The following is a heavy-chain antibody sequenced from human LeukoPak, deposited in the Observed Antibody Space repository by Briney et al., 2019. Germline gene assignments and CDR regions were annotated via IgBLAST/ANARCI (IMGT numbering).Heavy chain of an antibody. V-gene: IGHV3-64D*06. CDR3: GKVMYTSVGRIRTDAFDI. Sequence: GGSLRLSCLASVFILSNYAMLWVRQAAGKGLEYVSGINNNGVNTHYADSVKGRFTVSRDNSKNTLYLQMNSLRTEDTATYYCGKVMYTSVGRIRTDAFDIWGQGTMVTVSS. CDR2: INNNGVNT. J-gene: IGHJ3*02. D-gene: IGHD1-26*01. CDR1: VFILSNYA.